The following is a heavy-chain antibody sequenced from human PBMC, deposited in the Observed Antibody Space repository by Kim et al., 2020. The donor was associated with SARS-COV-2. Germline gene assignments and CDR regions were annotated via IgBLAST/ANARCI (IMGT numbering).Heavy chain of an antibody. J-gene: IGHJ5*02. CDR1: GFTFSSYS. Sequence: GGSLRLSCAASGFTFSSYSMNWVRQAPGKGLEWVSYISSSSSTIYYADSVKGRFTISKDNAKNSLYLQMNSLRAEDTAVYYCARDLEGYCSGGSCYGDPLVCVDPWGQGTLVTVSS. CDR2: ISSSSSTI. CDR3: ARDLEGYCSGGSCYGDPLVCVDP. D-gene: IGHD2-15*01. V-gene: IGHV3-48*04.